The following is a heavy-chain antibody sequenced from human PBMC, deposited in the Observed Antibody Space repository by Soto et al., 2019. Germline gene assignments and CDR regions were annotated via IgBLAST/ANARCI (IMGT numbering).Heavy chain of an antibody. J-gene: IGHJ5*02. D-gene: IGHD3-10*01. CDR3: ARGHATMVRGVIIIDWFDP. CDR2: INPNSGGT. Sequence: RASVKVSCKASGYTFTGYYMHWVRQAPGQGLEWMGWINPNSGGTNYAQKFQGRVTMTRDTSISTAYMELSRLRSDDTAVYYCARGHATMVRGVIIIDWFDPWGQGTLVTVSS. V-gene: IGHV1-2*02. CDR1: GYTFTGYY.